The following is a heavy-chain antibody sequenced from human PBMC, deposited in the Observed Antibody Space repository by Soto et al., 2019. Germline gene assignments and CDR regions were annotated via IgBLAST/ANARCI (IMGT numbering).Heavy chain of an antibody. CDR2: IYWDDDK. Sequence: SGPKRVNPTQALRLTGGFGGFSLSTSEVGVGWIRQPPGKALEWLALIYWDDDKRYRPSLKSRLTIVKDTSKNLVILIMTNMDPEDTATYYCAHRAYYYGSGSYYTHWGQGILVTVSS. CDR1: GFSLSTSEVG. CDR3: AHRAYYYGSGSYYTH. J-gene: IGHJ4*02. D-gene: IGHD3-10*01. V-gene: IGHV2-5*02.